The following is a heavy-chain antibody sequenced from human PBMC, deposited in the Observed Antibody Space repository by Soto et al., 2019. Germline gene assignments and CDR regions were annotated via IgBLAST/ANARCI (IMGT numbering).Heavy chain of an antibody. CDR3: TSLNPFFGF. CDR2: FDPEHAET. CDR1: GYSLTGTS. V-gene: IGHV1-24*01. Sequence: GASVQVSCKVSGYSLTGTSMHWVRQSPGKGLEWMGGFDPEHAETFYAQKFQGRVTMTEDPSTDTAYMELTNLTSPDTAIYFCTSLNPFFGFWGQGTPVTVSS. J-gene: IGHJ6*01. D-gene: IGHD3-16*01.